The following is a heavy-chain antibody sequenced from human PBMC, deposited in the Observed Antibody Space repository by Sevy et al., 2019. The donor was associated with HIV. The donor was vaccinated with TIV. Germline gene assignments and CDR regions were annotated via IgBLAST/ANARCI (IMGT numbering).Heavy chain of an antibody. J-gene: IGHJ6*02. CDR1: GGSFSGYY. CDR2: INHSGST. Sequence: SETLSLTCAVYGGSFSGYYWSWIRQPPGKGLEWIGEINHSGSTNYNPPLKSRVTISVDTSKNQFSLKLSSVTAADTAVYYCASAYCSSTSCYVDNYYYYGMDVWGQGTTVTVSS. D-gene: IGHD2-2*01. V-gene: IGHV4-34*01. CDR3: ASAYCSSTSCYVDNYYYYGMDV.